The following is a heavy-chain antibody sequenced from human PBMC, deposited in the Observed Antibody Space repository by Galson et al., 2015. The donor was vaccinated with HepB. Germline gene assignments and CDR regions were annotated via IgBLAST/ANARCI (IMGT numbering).Heavy chain of an antibody. V-gene: IGHV3-23*01. CDR2: ISASGGHT. CDR3: ARGLNGVPAAISSGGGYFDY. J-gene: IGHJ4*02. D-gene: IGHD2-2*01. Sequence: SLRLSCAASGFTFSSYAMSWVRQAPGKGLEWVSAISASGGHTFYADSVKGRFTISRDNSKNTLYLQMNSLRAEDTAVYYCARGLNGVPAAISSGGGYFDYWGQGTLVTVSS. CDR1: GFTFSSYA.